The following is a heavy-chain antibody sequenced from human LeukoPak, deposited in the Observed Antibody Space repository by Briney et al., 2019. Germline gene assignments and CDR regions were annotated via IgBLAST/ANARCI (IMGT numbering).Heavy chain of an antibody. CDR1: GFIFSGSW. J-gene: IGHJ4*02. D-gene: IGHD2-15*01. V-gene: IGHV3-7*03. Sequence: GGSLRLSCTASGFIFSGSWMAWIRQAPGKGLEWVAIIKKDGSGKYYVDSMKGRFTISRDNAKNSLFLQMNSLRAEDTAIYYCTTDTWYSAGHWGQGTLVTVSS. CDR2: IKKDGSGK. CDR3: TTDTWYSAGH.